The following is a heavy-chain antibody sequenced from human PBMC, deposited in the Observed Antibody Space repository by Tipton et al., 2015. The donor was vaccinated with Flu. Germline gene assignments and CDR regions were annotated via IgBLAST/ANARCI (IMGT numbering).Heavy chain of an antibody. CDR1: GGSISSYY. J-gene: IGHJ4*02. CDR3: ARTPPRGGFDY. V-gene: IGHV4-59*01. CDR2: SYYSGNT. Sequence: TLSLTCTVSGGSISSYYWSWIRQPPGKRLEWIGYSYYSGNTKYNPSLKSRVTISVDTSKNQFSLKLSSVTAADTAVYYCARTPPRGGFDYWGQGTLVTVSS.